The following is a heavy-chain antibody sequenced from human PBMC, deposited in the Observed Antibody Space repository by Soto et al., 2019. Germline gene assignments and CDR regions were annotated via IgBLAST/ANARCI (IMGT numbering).Heavy chain of an antibody. J-gene: IGHJ3*02. D-gene: IGHD5-12*01. CDR2: INPNSGGT. V-gene: IGHV1-2*02. CDR1: GYTFTVYY. CDR3: ARDSGYDLFAFDI. Sequence: GASVKVSCKASGYTFTVYYMHCVLQSPGQWLDWMGWINPNSGGTNYAQKFQGRVTMTRDTSISTAYMELSRLRSDDTAVYYCARDSGYDLFAFDIWGQGTMVTVSS.